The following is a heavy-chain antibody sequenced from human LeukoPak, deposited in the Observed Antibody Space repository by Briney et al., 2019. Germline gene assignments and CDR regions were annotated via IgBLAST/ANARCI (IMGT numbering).Heavy chain of an antibody. CDR3: ARGRMVRGVITDSSGYPLDY. D-gene: IGHD3-10*01. CDR2: IYYSGST. Sequence: PSETLSLTCTVSGGSISSSSYYWGWIRQPPGKGLEWIGSIYYSGSTYYNPSLKSRVTISVDTSKNQFSLKLSSVTAADTAVYYCARGRMVRGVITDSSGYPLDYWGQGTLVTVSS. V-gene: IGHV4-39*07. CDR1: GGSISSSSYY. J-gene: IGHJ4*02.